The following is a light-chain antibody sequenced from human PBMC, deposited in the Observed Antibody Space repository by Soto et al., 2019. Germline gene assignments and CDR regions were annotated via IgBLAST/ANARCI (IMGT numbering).Light chain of an antibody. CDR3: GTWDSSLSVFV. CDR2: EDN. J-gene: IGLJ1*01. V-gene: IGLV1-51*02. Sequence: QSVLTQPPSVSAAPGQKVTISCAGSSSNMGKNYVSWYHQFPGTAPKLVIYEDNKRRSGIADGFSGPKSGTSATLGITGIQTGDEADYYCGTWDSSLSVFVFGSGTKVTVL. CDR1: SSNMGKNY.